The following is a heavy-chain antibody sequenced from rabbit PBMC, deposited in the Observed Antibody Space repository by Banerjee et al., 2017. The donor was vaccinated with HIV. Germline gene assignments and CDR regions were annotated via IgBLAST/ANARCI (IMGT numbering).Heavy chain of an antibody. CDR2: IYNGDGST. J-gene: IGHJ4*01. CDR3: ARDTYASSSGYYLPYYFNL. V-gene: IGHV1S47*01. D-gene: IGHD1-1*01. Sequence: QEQLVESGGGLVQPEGSLTLSCKASGFTISSNAMCWVRQAPGKRPEWIGCIYNGDGSTYYASWVNGRFTISRSTSLNTVTLQMTSLTAADTATYFCARDTYASSSGYYLPYYFNLWGPGTLVTVS. CDR1: GFTISSNA.